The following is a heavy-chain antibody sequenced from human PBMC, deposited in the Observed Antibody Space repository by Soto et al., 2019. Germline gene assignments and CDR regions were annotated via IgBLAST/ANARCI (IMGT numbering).Heavy chain of an antibody. J-gene: IGHJ6*04. CDR3: AVYYGPRRTPATHYYYGMDV. D-gene: IGHD3-3*01. V-gene: IGHV1-18*01. CDR2: ISAYNGNT. Sequence: ASVKVSCKASGYTFTSYGISWVRQAPGQGLEWMGWISAYNGNTNYAQKLQGRVTMTIDTSTSTAYMELRSLRSDDTAVYYCAVYYGPRRTPATHYYYGMDVWGKGTTVTVSS. CDR1: GYTFTSYG.